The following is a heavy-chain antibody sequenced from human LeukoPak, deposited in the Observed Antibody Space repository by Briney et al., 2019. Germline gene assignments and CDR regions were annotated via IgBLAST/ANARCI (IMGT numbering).Heavy chain of an antibody. J-gene: IGHJ1*01. CDR3: ARGDCSSTSCHGYFQH. V-gene: IGHV4-34*01. CDR1: GGSFSGYY. D-gene: IGHD2-2*01. CDR2: INHSGST. Sequence: SETLSLTCAVYGGSFSGYYWSWIRQPPGKGLEWIGEINHSGSTNYNPSLKSRVTISVDTSKNQFSLKPSSVTAADTAVYYCARGDCSSTSCHGYFQHWGQGTLVTVSS.